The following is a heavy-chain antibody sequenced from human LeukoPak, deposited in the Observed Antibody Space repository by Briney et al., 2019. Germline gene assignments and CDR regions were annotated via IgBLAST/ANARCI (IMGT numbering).Heavy chain of an antibody. CDR1: GGSISSGGYY. CDR2: IYYSGST. V-gene: IGHV4-31*03. CDR3: ARARQLAHFDY. Sequence: PSETLSLTCTVSGGSISSGGYYWSWIRQHPGKGLEWIGYIYYSGSTYYNPSLKSRVTMSVDTSKNQFSLKLSSVTAADTAVYYCARARQLAHFDYWGQGTLVTVSS. D-gene: IGHD6-6*01. J-gene: IGHJ4*02.